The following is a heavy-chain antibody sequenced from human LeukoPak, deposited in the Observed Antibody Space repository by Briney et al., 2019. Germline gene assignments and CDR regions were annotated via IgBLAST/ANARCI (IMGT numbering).Heavy chain of an antibody. V-gene: IGHV3-23*01. CDR1: GFTFSSYA. Sequence: GGSLRLSCAASGFTFSSYAMSWVRQAPGKGLEWVSAISGSGGSTYYADSVKGRFTISRDNSKNTLYLQMNSLRAEDTAVYYCANPPSPLFGVVALAHYYYYYGMDVWGQGTTVTVSS. D-gene: IGHD3-3*01. CDR3: ANPPSPLFGVVALAHYYYYYGMDV. J-gene: IGHJ6*02. CDR2: ISGSGGST.